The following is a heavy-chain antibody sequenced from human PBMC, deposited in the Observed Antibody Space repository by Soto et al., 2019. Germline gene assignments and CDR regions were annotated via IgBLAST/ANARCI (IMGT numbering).Heavy chain of an antibody. CDR3: ARGLYDFWSGYYTGIYNWFDP. Sequence: PSETLSLTCTVSGGSISSGDYYWSWIRQPPGKGLEWIGYIYYSGSTYYNPSLKSRVTISVDTSKNQFSLKLISVTAADTAVYYCARGLYDFWSGYYTGIYNWFDPWGQGTLVTVSS. CDR2: IYYSGST. D-gene: IGHD3-3*01. V-gene: IGHV4-30-4*01. CDR1: GGSISSGDYY. J-gene: IGHJ5*02.